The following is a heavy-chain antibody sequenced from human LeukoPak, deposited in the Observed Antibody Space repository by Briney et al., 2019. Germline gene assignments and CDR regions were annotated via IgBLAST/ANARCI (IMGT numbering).Heavy chain of an antibody. D-gene: IGHD2-2*01. CDR3: ARSRRGLEGYYYYGMDV. V-gene: IGHV3-11*01. CDR2: ISSSGSSI. J-gene: IGHJ6*01. CDR1: GFTFSDYY. Sequence: KPGGLLRICCVASGFTFSDYYISWMSQAPGKKVQWVSYISSSGSSIYYADSVKGRFTISRDNAKNSLYLQMNSLRAEDTAVYYCARSRRGLEGYYYYGMDVSGHGTTVTVSP.